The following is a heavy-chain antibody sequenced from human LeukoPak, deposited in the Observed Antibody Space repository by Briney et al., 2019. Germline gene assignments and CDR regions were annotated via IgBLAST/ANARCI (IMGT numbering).Heavy chain of an antibody. CDR1: GYTFTGYY. CDR3: ATGPYYYDSSGYDY. CDR2: INPNSGGT. V-gene: IGHV1-2*02. Sequence: GASVKVSCKASGYTFTGYYMHWVRQAPAQGLEWMGWINPNSGGTNYAQKFQGRVTMTEDTSTDTAYMELSSLRSEDTAVYYCATGPYYYDSSGYDYWGQGTLVTVSS. J-gene: IGHJ4*02. D-gene: IGHD3-22*01.